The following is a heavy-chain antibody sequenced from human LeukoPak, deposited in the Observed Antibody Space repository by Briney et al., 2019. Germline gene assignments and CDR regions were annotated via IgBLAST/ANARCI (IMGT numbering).Heavy chain of an antibody. V-gene: IGHV3-30-3*01. CDR3: ARERAHRIAAAQYYMDV. CDR2: ISYDGSNK. Sequence: GGSLRLSCAASGFTFSSYAMHWVRQAPGKGLEWVAVISYDGSNKYYADSVKGRFTISRDNSKNTLYLQMNSLRAEDTAVYYCARERAHRIAAAQYYMDVWGKGTTVTVSS. J-gene: IGHJ6*03. CDR1: GFTFSSYA. D-gene: IGHD6-13*01.